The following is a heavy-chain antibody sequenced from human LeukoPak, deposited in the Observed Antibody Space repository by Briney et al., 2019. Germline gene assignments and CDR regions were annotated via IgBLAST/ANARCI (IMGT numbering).Heavy chain of an antibody. V-gene: IGHV4-59*08. D-gene: IGHD4-23*01. CDR1: GGPISSYY. J-gene: IGHJ5*02. CDR2: IYYSGST. CDR3: ARRNDYGGNSDWFDP. Sequence: SETLSLTCTVSGGPISSYYWSWIRQPPGKGLEWIGYIYYSGSTNYNPSLKSRVTISVDTSKNQFSLKLSSVTAADTAVYYCARRNDYGGNSDWFDPWGQGTLVTVSS.